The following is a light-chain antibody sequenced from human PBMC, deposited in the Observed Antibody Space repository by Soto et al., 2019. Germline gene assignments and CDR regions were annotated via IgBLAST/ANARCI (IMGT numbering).Light chain of an antibody. J-gene: IGLJ2*01. V-gene: IGLV2-14*01. CDR1: SSDVGGYNY. CDR3: SSYTSSSTLVV. Sequence: QSALTQPASVSGSPGQSITISCTGTSSDVGGYNYVSWYQQHPGKAPKLMIYEVSNRPSGVSNRFSGSKSGNTASLTISGLQAEDEADYYCSSYTSSSTLVVFGGGTKVTV. CDR2: EVS.